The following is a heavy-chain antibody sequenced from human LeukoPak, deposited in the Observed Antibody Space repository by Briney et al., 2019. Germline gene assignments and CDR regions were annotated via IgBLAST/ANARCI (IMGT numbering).Heavy chain of an antibody. J-gene: IGHJ5*02. Sequence: PGGSLRLSCVASGFTFSNYAMHWVRQTPGRGLEWVAVISYDGSNKYYADSVKGRFTISRDNSKNTLYLQMNSLRAEDTAVYYCAREGAIVVVPAAMGWWYNWFDPWGQGTLVTVSS. CDR3: AREGAIVVVPAAMGWWYNWFDP. CDR2: ISYDGSNK. D-gene: IGHD2-2*01. V-gene: IGHV3-30-3*01. CDR1: GFTFSNYA.